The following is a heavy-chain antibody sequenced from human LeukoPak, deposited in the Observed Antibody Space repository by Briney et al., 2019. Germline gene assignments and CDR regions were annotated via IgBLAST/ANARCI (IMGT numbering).Heavy chain of an antibody. CDR3: VREGEGPLSKDFDY. Sequence: ASMKASCKSSGFTFTDHYIHWVRQGPGQGLEWMGYIGPHSTFTSSPQEFQGRVTMTRDTSMTTAYMELTRLTSDDTAVYYCVREGEGPLSKDFDYWGQGTLVTVSS. CDR2: IGPHSTFT. V-gene: IGHV1-2*02. D-gene: IGHD2/OR15-2a*01. CDR1: GFTFTDHY. J-gene: IGHJ4*02.